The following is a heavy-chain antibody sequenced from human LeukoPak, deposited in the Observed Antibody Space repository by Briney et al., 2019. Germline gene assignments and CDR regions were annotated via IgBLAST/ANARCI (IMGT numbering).Heavy chain of an antibody. Sequence: GGSLRLSCAASGFTFSSYGMHWVRQAPGKGLEWVAVIPHEGSNKYYADSVKGRFTISRDTSKNPLYLQMNSLRAEDTAVYYCAKALLRLGELSSSLFDYWGQGTLVTVSS. V-gene: IGHV3-30*18. J-gene: IGHJ4*02. CDR2: IPHEGSNK. CDR3: AKALLRLGELSSSLFDY. D-gene: IGHD3-16*02. CDR1: GFTFSSYG.